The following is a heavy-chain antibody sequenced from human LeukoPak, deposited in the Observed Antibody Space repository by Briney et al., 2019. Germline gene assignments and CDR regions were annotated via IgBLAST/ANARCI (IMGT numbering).Heavy chain of an antibody. CDR1: GFTFSSYA. V-gene: IGHV3-30-3*01. CDR2: ISYDGSNK. J-gene: IGHJ3*02. CDR3: ARRTLTIRTFDI. Sequence: PGGSLRLSCAASGFTFSSYAMHWARQAPGKGLEWVAVISYDGSNKYYADSVKGRFTISRDNSKNTLYLQMNSLRAEDTAVYYCARRTLTIRTFDIWGQGTMVTVSS. D-gene: IGHD3-3*01.